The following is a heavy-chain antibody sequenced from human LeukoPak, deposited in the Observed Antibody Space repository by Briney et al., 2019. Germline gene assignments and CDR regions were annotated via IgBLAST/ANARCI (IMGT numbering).Heavy chain of an antibody. J-gene: IGHJ4*02. CDR1: GYTFTGYY. V-gene: IGHV1-2*02. CDR2: INPNSGGT. Sequence: GASVKVSCKASGYTFTGYYMHWVRQAPGQGLEWMGWINPNSGGTNYAQKFQGRVTMTRDTSISTAYMELSRLRSDDTAAYYCARGDLTYYYDSSGYYYPYWGQGTLVTVSS. CDR3: ARGDLTYYYDSSGYYYPY. D-gene: IGHD3-22*01.